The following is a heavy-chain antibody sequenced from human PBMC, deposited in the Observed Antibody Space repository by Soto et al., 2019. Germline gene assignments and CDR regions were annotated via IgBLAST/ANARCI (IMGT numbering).Heavy chain of an antibody. J-gene: IGHJ6*02. D-gene: IGHD6-13*01. CDR2: IYYSGST. CDR3: ISSSWSYYGMDV. Sequence: QLQLQESGLGLVKPSETLSLTCTVSGGSISSSSYYWGWIRQPPGKGLEWIGSIYYSGSTYYNPSLKSRVTISVDTSKNQFSLKLSSVTAADTAVYYCISSSWSYYGMDVWGQGTTVTVSS. V-gene: IGHV4-39*01. CDR1: GGSISSSSYY.